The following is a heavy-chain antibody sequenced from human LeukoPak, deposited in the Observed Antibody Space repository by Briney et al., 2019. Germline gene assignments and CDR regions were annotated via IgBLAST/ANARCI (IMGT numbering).Heavy chain of an antibody. CDR2: IYWNDDK. V-gene: IGHV2-5*01. J-gene: IGHJ4*02. CDR1: GFSLSTSGVG. CDR3: AQIVPYYYDSSGYYYYCDY. Sequence: KESGPTLVKPTQTLTLTCTFSGFSLSTSGVGVGWIRQPPGKALEWLALIYWNDDKRYSPSLKSRLTITKDTSKNQVVLTMTNMDPVDTATYYCAQIVPYYYDSSGYYYYCDYWGQGTLVTVSS. D-gene: IGHD3-22*01.